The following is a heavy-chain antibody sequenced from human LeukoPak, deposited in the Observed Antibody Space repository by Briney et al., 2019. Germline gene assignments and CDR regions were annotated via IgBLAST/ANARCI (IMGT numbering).Heavy chain of an antibody. CDR1: EFSVGSNY. Sequence: GGSLRLSCAASEFSVGSNYMTWVRQAPGKGLEWVSGISWNSGSIGYADSVKGRFTISRDNAKNSLYLQMNSLRAEDMALYYCAKDISSRVTASMDVWGKGTTVTVSS. CDR3: AKDISSRVTASMDV. V-gene: IGHV3-9*03. D-gene: IGHD2-21*02. J-gene: IGHJ6*04. CDR2: ISWNSGSI.